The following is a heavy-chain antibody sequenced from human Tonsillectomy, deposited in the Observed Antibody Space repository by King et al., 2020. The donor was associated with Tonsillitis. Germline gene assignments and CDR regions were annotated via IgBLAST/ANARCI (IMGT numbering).Heavy chain of an antibody. D-gene: IGHD4-17*01. CDR3: ARDPGGDYFDY. Sequence: VQLVESGGGLVQPGGSLRLSCAASGFTFSSYWMHWVRQAPGKGLVWVSRINSDGSSTNYADSVKGRFTISSTNTKNTRYLQMNSLRAEDTAVYFCARDPGGDYFDYWGQGTLVTVSS. CDR1: GFTFSSYW. CDR2: INSDGSST. V-gene: IGHV3-74*01. J-gene: IGHJ4*02.